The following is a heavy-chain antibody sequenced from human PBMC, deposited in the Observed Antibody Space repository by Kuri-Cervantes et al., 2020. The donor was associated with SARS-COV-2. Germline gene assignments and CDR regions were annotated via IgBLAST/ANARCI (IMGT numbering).Heavy chain of an antibody. D-gene: IGHD3-3*01. CDR1: GYTFTSYD. CDR2: MNPNSGNT. CDR3: AGTSYYDFWSGYLPDFDY. J-gene: IGHJ4*02. Sequence: ASVKVSCKASGYTFTSYDINWVRQATGQGLEWMGWMNPNSGNTGYAQKFQGRVTITRNTSINTAYMELSSLRSEDTSVYYCAGTSYYDFWSGYLPDFDYWGQGTLVTVSS. V-gene: IGHV1-8*03.